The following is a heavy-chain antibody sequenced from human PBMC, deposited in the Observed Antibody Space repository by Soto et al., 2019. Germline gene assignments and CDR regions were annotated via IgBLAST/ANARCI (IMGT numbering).Heavy chain of an antibody. Sequence: SVKVSCKASGCTFSSYAISCVRQAPGQGLEWMGGIIPIFGTANYAQKFQGRVTITADESTSTAYMELSSLRSEDTAVYYCAREVITGTTVGSAFDIWGQGTMVTVSS. CDR1: GCTFSSYA. V-gene: IGHV1-69*13. D-gene: IGHD1-7*01. CDR3: AREVITGTTVGSAFDI. CDR2: IIPIFGTA. J-gene: IGHJ3*02.